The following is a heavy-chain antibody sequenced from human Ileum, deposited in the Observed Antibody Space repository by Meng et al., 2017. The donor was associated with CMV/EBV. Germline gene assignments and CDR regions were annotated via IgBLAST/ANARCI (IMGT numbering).Heavy chain of an antibody. CDR1: GFTFGTYA. J-gene: IGHJ4*02. CDR3: ARGNALDY. Sequence: GGSLRLSCVASGFTFGTYAMHWVRQAPGKGLEWVAVISYAGTNIKYSDSVQGRFSISRDNSKNTVYLQLNSLRVDDTAVYYCARGNALDYWGLGTLVTVSS. V-gene: IGHV3-30*14. CDR2: ISYAGTNI.